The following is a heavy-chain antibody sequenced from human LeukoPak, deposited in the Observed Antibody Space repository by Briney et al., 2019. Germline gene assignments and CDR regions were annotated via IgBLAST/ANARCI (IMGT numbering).Heavy chain of an antibody. V-gene: IGHV4-39*07. CDR1: GGSISSSSYF. J-gene: IGHJ4*02. Sequence: SETLSLTCTVSGGSISSSSYFWGWIRQPPGKGLEWIGSIYYSGSTYYNPSLKSRVTISVDTSKNQFSLKLSSVTAADTAVYYCARLVPRLRWLFDYWGQGTLVTVSS. CDR3: ARLVPRLRWLFDY. D-gene: IGHD4-23*01. CDR2: IYYSGST.